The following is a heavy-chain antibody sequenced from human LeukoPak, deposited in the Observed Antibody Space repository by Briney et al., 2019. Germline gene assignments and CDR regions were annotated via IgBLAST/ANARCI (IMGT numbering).Heavy chain of an antibody. CDR2: INHSGST. CDR3: AREFITMVRGVIIAPNYYYGMDV. V-gene: IGHV4-34*01. D-gene: IGHD3-10*01. Sequence: SETLSLTCAVYGGSFSGYYWSWIRQPPGKGLEWIGEINHSGSTNYNPSLKSRVTISVDTSKNQFSLKLSSVTAADTAVYYCAREFITMVRGVIIAPNYYYGMDVWGQGTTVTVSS. CDR1: GGSFSGYY. J-gene: IGHJ6*02.